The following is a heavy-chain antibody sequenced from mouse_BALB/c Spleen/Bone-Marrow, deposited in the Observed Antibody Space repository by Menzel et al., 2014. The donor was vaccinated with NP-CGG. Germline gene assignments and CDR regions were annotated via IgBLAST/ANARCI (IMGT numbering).Heavy chain of an antibody. CDR1: GFSLTTYG. D-gene: IGHD2-12*01. CDR3: ARYLGGTMDY. Sequence: QVQLQQSGPSLVQPSQSLSITCTVSGFSLTTYGVHWVRQSPGKGLEWLGVIWRGGGTDYNAAFMSRLSITKDNSKSQVFFKMNSLQADDTAIHYCARYLGGTMDYWGQGTSVTVSS. CDR2: IWRGGGT. V-gene: IGHV2-5-1*01. J-gene: IGHJ4*01.